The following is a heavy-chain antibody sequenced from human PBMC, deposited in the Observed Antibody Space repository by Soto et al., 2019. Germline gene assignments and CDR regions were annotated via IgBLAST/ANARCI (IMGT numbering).Heavy chain of an antibody. J-gene: IGHJ3*02. Sequence: ASVKVSCKASGYTFTSYGISWVRRAPGQGLEWMGWISAYNGNTNYAQKLQGRVTMTTDTSTSTAYMELRSLRSDDTAVYYCARLHFGVRGVMDDAFDIWGQGTMVTVSS. CDR3: ARLHFGVRGVMDDAFDI. CDR2: ISAYNGNT. V-gene: IGHV1-18*01. D-gene: IGHD3-10*01. CDR1: GYTFTSYG.